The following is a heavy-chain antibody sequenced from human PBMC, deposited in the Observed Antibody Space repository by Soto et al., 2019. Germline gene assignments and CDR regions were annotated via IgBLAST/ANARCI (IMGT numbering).Heavy chain of an antibody. CDR2: IDHDGPT. CDR3: VRDSHGDY. Sequence: PGGPLRLSCPGSGFTFSNYWMHWVRQAPGKGREWVSRIDHDGPTDYADSVRGRFTISRDNAENTLYLQMNSLRPEDTAVYSCVRDSHGDYCGQGTLVTVSS. CDR1: GFTFSNYW. J-gene: IGHJ4*02. V-gene: IGHV3-74*01.